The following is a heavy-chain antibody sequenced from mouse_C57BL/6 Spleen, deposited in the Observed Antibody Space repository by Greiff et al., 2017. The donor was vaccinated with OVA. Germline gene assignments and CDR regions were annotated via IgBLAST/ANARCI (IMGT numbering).Heavy chain of an antibody. CDR3: ARSHYYGSSALCY. D-gene: IGHD1-1*01. CDR1: GYTFTDYN. Sequence: DVKLQESGPELVKPGASVKMSCKASGYTFTDYNMHWVKQSHGKSLEWIGYINPNNGGTSYNQKFKGKATLTVNKSSSTAYMELRSLTSEDSAVYYCARSHYYGSSALCYWGQGTTLTVSS. J-gene: IGHJ2*01. CDR2: INPNNGGT. V-gene: IGHV1-22*01.